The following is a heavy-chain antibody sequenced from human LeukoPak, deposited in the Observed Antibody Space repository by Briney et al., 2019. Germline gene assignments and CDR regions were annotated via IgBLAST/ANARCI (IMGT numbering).Heavy chain of an antibody. Sequence: PSETLSLTCTVSGGSISSYYWSWIRQPPGKGLEWIGYIYYSGSTNYNPSLKSRVTISVDTSKNQFSLKLSSVTAADTAVYYCATMVRGVIIPPYWGQGTLVTVSS. CDR1: GGSISSYY. D-gene: IGHD3-10*01. CDR3: ATMVRGVIIPPY. J-gene: IGHJ4*02. CDR2: IYYSGST. V-gene: IGHV4-59*08.